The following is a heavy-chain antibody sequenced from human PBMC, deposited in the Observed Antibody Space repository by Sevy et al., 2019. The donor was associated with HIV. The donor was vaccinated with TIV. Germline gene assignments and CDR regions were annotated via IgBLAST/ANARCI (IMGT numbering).Heavy chain of an antibody. Sequence: ASVKVSCKASGYTFTSYDINWVRQATGQGLEWMGWMNPNSGNTGYAQKFQGRVTITRNTSISTAYMELSSLRSEDTAVYYCARGHHPYSSGWYGVGYYYYYMDVWGKGTTVTVSS. CDR3: ARGHHPYSSGWYGVGYYYYYMDV. J-gene: IGHJ6*03. CDR1: GYTFTSYD. D-gene: IGHD6-19*01. V-gene: IGHV1-8*03. CDR2: MNPNSGNT.